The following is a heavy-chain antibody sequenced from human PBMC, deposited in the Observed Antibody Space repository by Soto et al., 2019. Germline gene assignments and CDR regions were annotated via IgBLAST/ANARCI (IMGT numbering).Heavy chain of an antibody. Sequence: DVQLVQSGAEVKKPGEPLKISCTGVGYSFTSYWIAWVRQMPGKGLEWMGIIYPGDSDTRYSPSFQGEVTISADKSIITVYLHWSTLKASDTAMYYCARGYCTTTICDPWFDPWGQGTLVTVSS. CDR1: GYSFTSYW. D-gene: IGHD2-2*01. CDR2: IYPGDSDT. J-gene: IGHJ5*02. V-gene: IGHV5-51*01. CDR3: ARGYCTTTICDPWFDP.